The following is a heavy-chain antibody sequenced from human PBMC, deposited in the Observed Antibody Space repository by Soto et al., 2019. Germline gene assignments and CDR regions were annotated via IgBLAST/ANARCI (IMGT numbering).Heavy chain of an antibody. V-gene: IGHV3-30-3*01. CDR1: GFTFSSYA. J-gene: IGHJ6*02. CDR3: AREGANVDSCYGCPHYGMDV. Sequence: QVQLVESGGGVVQPGRSLRLSCAASGFTFSSYAMYWVRQAPGKGLEWLAVISYDGSNKYYTDSVKGRFTISRDNSKNTLYLQMNSLRAEDTAMYHCAREGANVDSCYGCPHYGMDVWGQGTTVTVSS. D-gene: IGHD2-15*01. CDR2: ISYDGSNK.